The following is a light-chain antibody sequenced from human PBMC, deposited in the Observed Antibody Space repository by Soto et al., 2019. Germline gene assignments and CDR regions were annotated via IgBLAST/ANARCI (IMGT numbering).Light chain of an antibody. V-gene: IGLV1-51*01. CDR3: GTWDSSMSALYV. CDR1: SSKFGNNY. CDR2: DNN. Sequence: QSVLTQPPPVSGAPGQKGTISCSGSSSKFGNNYVSWYQQLPGTAPKLLIYDNNKRPSGIPDRFSGSKSGTSATLGITGLQTGDEADYYCGTWDSSMSALYVFGTGTKVTVL. J-gene: IGLJ1*01.